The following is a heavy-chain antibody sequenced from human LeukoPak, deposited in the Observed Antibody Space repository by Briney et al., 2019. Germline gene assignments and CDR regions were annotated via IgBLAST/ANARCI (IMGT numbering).Heavy chain of an antibody. CDR2: LYSDGST. D-gene: IGHD3-10*01. Sequence: GGSLRLSCGASGFTFGNDAMSWVRQAPGEGLGWVSVLYSDGSTYYADSVKGRFTISRDNSKNTLYLQMHSLRAEDTAVYYCASGTTMVQGIIFAYWGQGTLVTVSS. CDR3: ASGTTMVQGIIFAY. J-gene: IGHJ4*02. V-gene: IGHV3-53*01. CDR1: GFTFGNDA.